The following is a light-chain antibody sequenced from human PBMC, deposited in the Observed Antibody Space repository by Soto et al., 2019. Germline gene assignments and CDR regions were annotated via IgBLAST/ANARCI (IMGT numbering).Light chain of an antibody. Sequence: QSVLTQPPSTSGTPGQRVTISCSGRSSNIGSNTVNWYQQLPGTAPKLLIYRNNQRPSGVPDRFSGSKSGTSASLAISGLQSEDEADYYCAAWDGSLKGYVFATGTKLTVL. CDR2: RNN. V-gene: IGLV1-44*01. CDR1: SSNIGSNT. J-gene: IGLJ1*01. CDR3: AAWDGSLKGYV.